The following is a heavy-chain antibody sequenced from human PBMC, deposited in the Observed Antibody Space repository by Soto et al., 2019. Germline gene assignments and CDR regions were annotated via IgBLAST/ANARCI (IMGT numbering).Heavy chain of an antibody. CDR2: ISYDGSNK. CDR1: GFTFSSYG. V-gene: IGHV3-30*18. CDR3: AKDRRRYSYGPEYYYGMDV. J-gene: IGHJ6*02. Sequence: GGSLRLSCAASGFTFSSYGMHWIRQAPGKGLEWVAVISYDGSNKYYADSVKGRFTISRDNSKNTLYLQMNSLRAEDTAVYYCAKDRRRYSYGPEYYYGMDVWGQGTTVTVSS. D-gene: IGHD5-18*01.